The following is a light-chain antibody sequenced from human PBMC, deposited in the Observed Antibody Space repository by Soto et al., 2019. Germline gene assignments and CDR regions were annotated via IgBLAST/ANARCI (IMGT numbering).Light chain of an antibody. J-gene: IGKJ2*01. CDR3: QQYGSSYT. V-gene: IGKV3-20*01. CDR1: QSIPNNF. Sequence: ELVLTQFPGTLSLSPGERATLSCRASQSIPNNFLAWYQQKPGQAPRLLIYGASNRVPGIANRFSGSGSGTDFTLTISRLEPEDVAVYYCQQYGSSYTFGQWTKLEIK. CDR2: GAS.